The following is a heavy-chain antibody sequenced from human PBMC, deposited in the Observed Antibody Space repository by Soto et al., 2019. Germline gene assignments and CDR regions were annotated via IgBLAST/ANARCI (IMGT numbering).Heavy chain of an antibody. CDR1: GYTFTSYA. J-gene: IGHJ4*02. V-gene: IGHV1-3*01. Sequence: GASVKVSCKASGYTFTSYAMHWVRQAPGQRLEWMGWINAGNGNTKYSQKFQGRVTITRDTSASTAYMELSSLRSEDTAVYYCARGRSSGWYFDYWGQGTLVTVSS. D-gene: IGHD6-19*01. CDR3: ARGRSSGWYFDY. CDR2: INAGNGNT.